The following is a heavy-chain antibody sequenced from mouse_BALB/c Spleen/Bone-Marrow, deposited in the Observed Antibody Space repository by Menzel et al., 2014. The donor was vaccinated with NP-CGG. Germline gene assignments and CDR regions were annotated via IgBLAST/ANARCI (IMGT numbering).Heavy chain of an antibody. CDR3: SRDMILLRLDY. Sequence: DVKLVESGGGLVQPGGSLRLSCATSGFTFTDYYMSWVRQPPGKALEWLTFIRNKANGYTTEYSASVKGRFTISRDNSQSILFHQMNQLRAEDSATFYRSRDMILLRLDYWGQGTPLTVSS. CDR2: IRNKANGYTT. V-gene: IGHV7-3*02. CDR1: GFTFTDYY. J-gene: IGHJ2*01. D-gene: IGHD1-1*01.